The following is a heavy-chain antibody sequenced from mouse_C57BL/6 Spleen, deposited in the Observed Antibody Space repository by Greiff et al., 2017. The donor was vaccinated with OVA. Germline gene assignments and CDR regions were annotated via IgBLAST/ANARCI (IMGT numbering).Heavy chain of an antibody. Sequence: EVQLQESGPGLVKPSQSLSLTCSVTGYSITSGYYWNWIRQFPGNKLEWMGYISYDGSNNYNPSLKNRISITRDTSKNQFFLKLNSVTTEDTATYYCARFGGGSSHGDYAMDYWGQGTSVTVSS. V-gene: IGHV3-6*01. D-gene: IGHD1-1*01. J-gene: IGHJ4*01. CDR2: ISYDGSN. CDR1: GYSITSGYY. CDR3: ARFGGGSSHGDYAMDY.